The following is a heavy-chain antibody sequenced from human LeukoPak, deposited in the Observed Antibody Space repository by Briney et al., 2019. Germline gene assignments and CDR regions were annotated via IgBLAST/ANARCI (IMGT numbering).Heavy chain of an antibody. J-gene: IGHJ5*02. CDR3: ANSGNYFLSA. Sequence: AGGSLRLSCAASGFTFSTSNMNRVRQAPGKGLEWLSYISSGGSTRHYAHSVEGRFTISRDNAKNSLYLQMNSLRDDDTAVYYCANSGNYFLSAWGQGTLVTVSS. D-gene: IGHD1-26*01. CDR2: ISSGGSTR. V-gene: IGHV3-48*02. CDR1: GFTFSTSN.